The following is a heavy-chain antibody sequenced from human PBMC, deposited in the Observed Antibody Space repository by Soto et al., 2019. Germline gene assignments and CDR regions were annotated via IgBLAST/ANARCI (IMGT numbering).Heavy chain of an antibody. V-gene: IGHV2-5*02. J-gene: IGHJ2*01. CDR2: IYWDDDK. CDR3: AHSTDYYDSSGYYHVWYFDL. Sequence: QITLKESGPTLVKPTQTLTLTCTFSGFSLSTSGVGVGWIRQPPGKALEWLALIYWDDDKRYSPSLKSRLTITKDTSKNQVVLTMTNMDPVDTATYYCAHSTDYYDSSGYYHVWYFDLWGRGTLVTVSS. CDR1: GFSLSTSGVG. D-gene: IGHD3-22*01.